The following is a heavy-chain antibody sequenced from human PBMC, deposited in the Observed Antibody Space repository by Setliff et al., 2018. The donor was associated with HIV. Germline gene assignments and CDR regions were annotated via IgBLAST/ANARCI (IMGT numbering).Heavy chain of an antibody. Sequence: PSETLSLTCTVSGGSISSGGYYWSWIRQHPGKGLEWIGYIYYSGSTYYNPSLKSRVTISVDTSKNQFSPKLSSVTAADTAVYYCARDQQDEYPQHWGQGTLGTAPQ. CDR2: IYYSGST. J-gene: IGHJ1*01. CDR3: ARDQQDEYPQH. V-gene: IGHV4-31*03. CDR1: GGSISSGGYY.